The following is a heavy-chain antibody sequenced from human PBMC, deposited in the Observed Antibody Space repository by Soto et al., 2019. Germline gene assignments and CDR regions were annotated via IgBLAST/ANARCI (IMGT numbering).Heavy chain of an antibody. D-gene: IGHD2-8*02. V-gene: IGHV3-30*03. CDR2: ISRDGGTK. J-gene: IGHJ4*02. Sequence: QVQLVESGGGVVQPGRSLRLSCAVSGFTVSTYGMHWIRPAPGKELEWVAVISRDGGTKYYADSVKGRFTISRDNSRNTLFLEMNSLRGDDMAVYYCTGEVASGFWGQGTLVTVSS. CDR1: GFTVSTYG. CDR3: TGEVASGF.